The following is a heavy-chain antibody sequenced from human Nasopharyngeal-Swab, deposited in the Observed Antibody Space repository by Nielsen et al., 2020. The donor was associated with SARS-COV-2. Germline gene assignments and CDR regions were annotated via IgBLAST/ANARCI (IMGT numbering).Heavy chain of an antibody. Sequence: GESLKISCDGSGFSFTDYWIGWVPQKPGKGLELMGIISSEKSDTRYSPSFQGQATFSSDKSVVTAFPQWSSLKTSDTAIYYCARTNSWGRADAFDIWGQGTVVTVSS. V-gene: IGHV5-51*01. CDR3: ARTNSWGRADAFDI. D-gene: IGHD2-8*01. J-gene: IGHJ3*02. CDR2: ISSEKSDT. CDR1: GFSFTDYW.